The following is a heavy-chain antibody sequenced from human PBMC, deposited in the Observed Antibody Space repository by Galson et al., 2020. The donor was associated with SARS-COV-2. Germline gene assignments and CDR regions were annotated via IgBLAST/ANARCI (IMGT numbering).Heavy chain of an antibody. D-gene: IGHD2-15*01. CDR3: TSPPAVAATFTFPIMYDYYTYYGMGV. CDR2: INPNSGVT. CDR1: GYTFTGYY. J-gene: IGHJ6*02. Sequence: ASVKVSCAASGYTFTGYYIHWVRQAPGQGLEWMGWINPNSGVTNSAQKFQGRLSMTRDTSISTAYMELSSLRSDDTAVYYCTSPPAVAATFTFPIMYDYYTYYGMGVWGQGTSVNVSS. V-gene: IGHV1-2*02.